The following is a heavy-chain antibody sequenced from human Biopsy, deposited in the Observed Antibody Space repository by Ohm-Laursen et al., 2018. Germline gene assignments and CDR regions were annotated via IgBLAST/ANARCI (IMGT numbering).Heavy chain of an antibody. J-gene: IGHJ6*02. CDR1: GGSFSSYA. CDR3: ARGRRLPAAISSYYYAMNV. CDR2: IIPFFGTP. D-gene: IGHD2-2*01. V-gene: IGHV1-69*06. Sequence: ASVKVSCKPSGGSFSSYAISWVRQAPGQELEWMGGIIPFFGTPNYAQMFQGRVTITADTSTSTAYMELSSLRSDDTAVYYCARGRRLPAAISSYYYAMNVWGQGTTVTVSS.